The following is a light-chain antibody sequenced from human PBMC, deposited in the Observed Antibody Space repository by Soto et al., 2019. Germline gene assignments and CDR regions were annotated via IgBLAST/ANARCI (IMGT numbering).Light chain of an antibody. Sequence: DIHMTQSPSTLSAPVGDRATITCRASQSITMWLAWYQQKPWKAPNLMIYKTSSLESGGPSRFSGSGSGTEFHLTISSLQHDDFATYYCQHWTDYSGTFGHGTKVEVK. CDR2: KTS. J-gene: IGKJ1*01. CDR3: QHWTDYSGT. CDR1: QSITMW. V-gene: IGKV1-5*03.